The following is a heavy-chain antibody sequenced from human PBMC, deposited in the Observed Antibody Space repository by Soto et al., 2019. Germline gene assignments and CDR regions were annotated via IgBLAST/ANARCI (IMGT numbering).Heavy chain of an antibody. J-gene: IGHJ3*02. CDR2: INPSSGAT. Sequence: ASVKVSCKGAGYTFTNYYMHWVRQAPGQGLEWMGKINPSSGATDYAQKLKGRVTMTRDASTSTVYMEMSSLRSKDKAIFYCARSSGSYSEDAFDIWGQGTMVTVSS. V-gene: IGHV1-46*01. CDR1: GYTFTNYY. CDR3: ARSSGSYSEDAFDI. D-gene: IGHD1-26*01.